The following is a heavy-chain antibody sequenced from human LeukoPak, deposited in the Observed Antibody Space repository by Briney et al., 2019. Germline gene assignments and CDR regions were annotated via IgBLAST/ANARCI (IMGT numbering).Heavy chain of an antibody. Sequence: PSETLSLTCTVSGGSISSYYWSWIRQPPGKGLEWIGYIYYSGSTNYNPSLKSRVTISVDTSKNQFSLKLSSVTAADTAVYYCARDLPGSGYGWGAFDIWGQGTMVTVSS. CDR1: GGSISSYY. CDR3: ARDLPGSGYGWGAFDI. D-gene: IGHD5-12*01. V-gene: IGHV4-59*01. J-gene: IGHJ3*02. CDR2: IYYSGST.